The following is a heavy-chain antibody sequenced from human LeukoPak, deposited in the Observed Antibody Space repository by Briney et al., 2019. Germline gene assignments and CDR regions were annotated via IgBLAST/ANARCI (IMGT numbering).Heavy chain of an antibody. Sequence: PGGSLRLSCAVSGFTFSSYWMNGVRQAPGKGLEWVANIKRDGSEKYYVDSVKGRFTISRDNAKDSLYLQMNSLRAEDTAVYYCARGTTAFDYWGQGTLVTVSS. CDR3: ARGTTAFDY. V-gene: IGHV3-7*01. J-gene: IGHJ4*02. D-gene: IGHD1/OR15-1a*01. CDR2: IKRDGSEK. CDR1: GFTFSSYW.